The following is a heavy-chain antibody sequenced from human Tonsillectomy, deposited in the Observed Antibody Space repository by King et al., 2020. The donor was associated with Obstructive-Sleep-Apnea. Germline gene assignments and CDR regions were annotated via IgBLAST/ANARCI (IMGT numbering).Heavy chain of an antibody. D-gene: IGHD2/OR15-2a*01. J-gene: IGHJ6*02. Sequence: VQLVESGGGLVQPGGSLRLSCAASGFIFNSYWVSWVRQAPVNGLEWVANIKQDGSERDYVEFVRGRFAISRDNATSSLYLQMTSLRAEDTAVYYCAKCNSRSCYYYGMDVWGQGTTVSVSS. CDR2: IKQDGSER. CDR3: AKCNSRSCYYYGMDV. V-gene: IGHV3-7*01. CDR1: GFIFNSYW.